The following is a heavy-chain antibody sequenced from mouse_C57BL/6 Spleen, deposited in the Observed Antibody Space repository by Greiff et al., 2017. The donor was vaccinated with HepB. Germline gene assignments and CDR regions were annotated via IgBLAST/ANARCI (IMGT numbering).Heavy chain of an antibody. Sequence: VKLVESGAELARPGASVKLSCKASGYTFTSYGISWVKQRTGQGLEWIGEIYPRSGNTYYDEKFKGKATLTADKSSSTAYMELRSLTSEDSAVYFCAREGLITTVVFDYWGQGTTLTVSS. CDR2: IYPRSGNT. J-gene: IGHJ2*01. D-gene: IGHD1-1*01. CDR3: AREGLITTVVFDY. V-gene: IGHV1-81*01. CDR1: GYTFTSYG.